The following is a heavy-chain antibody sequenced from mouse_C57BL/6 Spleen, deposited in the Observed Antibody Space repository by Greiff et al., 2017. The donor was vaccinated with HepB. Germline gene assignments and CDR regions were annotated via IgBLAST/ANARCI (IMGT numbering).Heavy chain of an antibody. Sequence: DVMLVESGGGLVQPGGSLSLSCAASGFTFTDYYMSWVRQPPGKALEWLGFIRNKANGYTTEYSASVKGRFTISRDNSQSILYLQMNALRAEDSATYYCARYAWRYAMDYWGQGTSVTVSS. CDR2: IRNKANGYTT. CDR3: ARYAWRYAMDY. V-gene: IGHV7-3*01. J-gene: IGHJ4*01. CDR1: GFTFTDYY.